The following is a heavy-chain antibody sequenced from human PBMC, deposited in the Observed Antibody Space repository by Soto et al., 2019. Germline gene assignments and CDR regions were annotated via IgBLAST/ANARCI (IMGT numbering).Heavy chain of an antibody. Sequence: QVQLVQSGAEEKKPGASVKVSCKASGYTFTSYAMHWVRQAPGQGLEWMGWIIAGNGNTKYSQKFQGRVTITTDTSASTAYMQLSSLRSEDTAVNYCARGSGVVVTDWGQGTLVTVSS. CDR3: ARGSGVVVTD. D-gene: IGHD2-2*01. V-gene: IGHV1-3*05. CDR1: GYTFTSYA. J-gene: IGHJ4*02. CDR2: IIAGNGNT.